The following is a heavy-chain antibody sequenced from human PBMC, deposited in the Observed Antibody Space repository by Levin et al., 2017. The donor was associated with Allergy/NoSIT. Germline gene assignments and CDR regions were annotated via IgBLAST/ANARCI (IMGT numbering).Heavy chain of an antibody. Sequence: GGSLRLSCVDSGFTFSNHAMHWVRQAPGKGLEWVAVISFDGNDKKYADSVKGRFTISRDNSKNSLYLQMNSLRAEDTAVYYCAKGQGYCYSSTCSYYYYFTMDIWGQGTTVTVSS. V-gene: IGHV3-30*18. CDR1: GFTFSNHA. CDR2: ISFDGNDK. D-gene: IGHD2/OR15-2a*01. CDR3: AKGQGYCYSSTCSYYYYFTMDI. J-gene: IGHJ6*02.